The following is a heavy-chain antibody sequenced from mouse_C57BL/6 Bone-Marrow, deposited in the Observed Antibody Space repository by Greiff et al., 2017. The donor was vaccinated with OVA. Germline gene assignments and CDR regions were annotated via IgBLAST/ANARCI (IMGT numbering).Heavy chain of an antibody. Sequence: QVQLQQSGAELMKPGASVKLSCKATGYTFTGYWIEWVKQRPGHGLEWIGEILPGSGSTNSNEKFKGKATFTADTSSNTAYMQLSSLTTEDSAIYYCARPVVAPYAMDYWGQGTSVTVSS. D-gene: IGHD1-1*01. V-gene: IGHV1-9*01. CDR1: GYTFTGYW. J-gene: IGHJ4*01. CDR3: ARPVVAPYAMDY. CDR2: ILPGSGST.